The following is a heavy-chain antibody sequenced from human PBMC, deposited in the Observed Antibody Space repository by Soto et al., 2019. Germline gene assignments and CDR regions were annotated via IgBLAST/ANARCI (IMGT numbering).Heavy chain of an antibody. CDR3: ASTRVAVYYYYGMDV. CDR1: GGTFSSYT. D-gene: IGHD6-19*01. J-gene: IGHJ6*02. V-gene: IGHV1-69*02. CDR2: IIPLLGIA. Sequence: QVQLVQSGAEVKKPGSSVKVSCKASGGTFSSYTISWVRQAPGQGLEWMGRIIPLLGIANYAQKFQGRVTITADKSTSTAYMELSSLRSEDTAVYYCASTRVAVYYYYGMDVWGQGTTVTVSS.